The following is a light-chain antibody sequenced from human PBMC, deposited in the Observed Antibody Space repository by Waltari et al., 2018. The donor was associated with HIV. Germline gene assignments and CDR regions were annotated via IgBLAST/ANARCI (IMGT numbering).Light chain of an antibody. Sequence: DNQMTQSPSTLSASLGDRVTITCRASQSISGWLAWYQQKPGKAPKLVIDKASSLESGVPSRISGSGSGTEYTLTISSLQPDDYGTYYCQQYKSYPYTFGQGTRLEIK. J-gene: IGKJ2*01. CDR1: QSISGW. CDR3: QQYKSYPYT. V-gene: IGKV1-5*03. CDR2: KAS.